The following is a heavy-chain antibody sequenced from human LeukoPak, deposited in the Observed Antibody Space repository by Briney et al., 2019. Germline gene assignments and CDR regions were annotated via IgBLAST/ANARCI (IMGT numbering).Heavy chain of an antibody. J-gene: IGHJ3*01. CDR1: GFTFSDYW. D-gene: IGHD6-13*01. Sequence: PGGSLRLSCAASGFTFSDYWMSWVRQAPGKGLEWVANIEEDGSEKYYVDSVKGRFTISRDNAKNSLYLQMNSLRAEDTAVYYCARAYSSRWYDAFDLWGQGTMVTVSS. CDR3: ARAYSSRWYDAFDL. CDR2: IEEDGSEK. V-gene: IGHV3-7*01.